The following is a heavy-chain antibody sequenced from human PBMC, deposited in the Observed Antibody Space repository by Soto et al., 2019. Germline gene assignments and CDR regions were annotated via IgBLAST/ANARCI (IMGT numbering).Heavy chain of an antibody. CDR1: GGTFSSYA. V-gene: IGHV1-69*01. CDR2: IIPIFGTA. Sequence: QVQLVQSGAEVQKPGSSVKVSCKASGGTFSSYAISWVRQAPGQGLEWMGGIIPIFGTANYAQKFQGRVTITADESTSTAYMELSSLRSEDTAVYYCARSYGSTTENYYYYGMDVWGQGTTVTVSS. D-gene: IGHD3-16*01. J-gene: IGHJ6*02. CDR3: ARSYGSTTENYYYYGMDV.